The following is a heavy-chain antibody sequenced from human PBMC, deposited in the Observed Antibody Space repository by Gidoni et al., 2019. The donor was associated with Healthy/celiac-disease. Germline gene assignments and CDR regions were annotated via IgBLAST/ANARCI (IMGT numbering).Heavy chain of an antibody. J-gene: IGHJ6*02. CDR3: ARDSRYYYYYYGMDV. V-gene: IGHV3-30*04. CDR2: ISYDGSNK. CDR1: GFTFSSYA. Sequence: QVQLVESGGGVVQPGRSLRLSCAASGFTFSSYAMHWVRQAPGKGLEWVAVISYDGSNKYYADSVKGRFTISRDNSKNTLYLQMNSLRAEDTPVYYCARDSRYYYYYYGMDVWGQGTTVTVSS.